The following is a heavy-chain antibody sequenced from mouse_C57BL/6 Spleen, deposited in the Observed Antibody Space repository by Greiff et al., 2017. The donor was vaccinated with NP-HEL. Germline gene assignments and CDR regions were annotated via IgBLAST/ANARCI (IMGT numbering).Heavy chain of an antibody. D-gene: IGHD3-2*01. Sequence: QVQLQQPGAELVKPGASVKLSCKASGYTFTSYWMQWVKQRPGQGLEWIGEIDPSDSYTNYNQKFKGKATLTVDTSSSTAYMQLSSLTSEDSAVYYCARKDSSYWGQGTSVTVSS. J-gene: IGHJ4*01. CDR2: IDPSDSYT. CDR1: GYTFTSYW. V-gene: IGHV1-50*01. CDR3: ARKDSSY.